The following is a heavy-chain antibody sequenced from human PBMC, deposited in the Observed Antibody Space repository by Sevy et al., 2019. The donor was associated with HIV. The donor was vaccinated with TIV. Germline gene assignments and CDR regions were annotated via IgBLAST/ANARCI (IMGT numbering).Heavy chain of an antibody. CDR3: AREGCTRPHDY. D-gene: IGHD2-8*01. CDR2: LSFGCGKI. V-gene: IGHV3-23*01. Sequence: GGSLRLSCAASGFAFYDYSMSWIRQAPGKGLEWVATLSFGCGKINYADSVKGRFTMSRDNLKNSFYLQMDNLRVEDTALYYCAREGCTRPHDYWGQGTRVTVSS. J-gene: IGHJ4*02. CDR1: GFAFYDYS.